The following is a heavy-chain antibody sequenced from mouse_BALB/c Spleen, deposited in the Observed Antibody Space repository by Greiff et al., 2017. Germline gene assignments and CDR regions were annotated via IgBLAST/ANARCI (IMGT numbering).Heavy chain of an antibody. Sequence: EVQLQQSGPGLVKPSQSLSLTCSVTGYSITSGYYWNWIRQFPGNKLEWMGYISYDGSNNYNPSLKNRISITRDTSKNQFFLKLNSVTTEDTATYYCARAQLVLDYWGQGTTLTVSS. V-gene: IGHV3-6*02. CDR1: GYSITSGYY. CDR3: ARAQLVLDY. CDR2: ISYDGSN. D-gene: IGHD4-1*02. J-gene: IGHJ2*01.